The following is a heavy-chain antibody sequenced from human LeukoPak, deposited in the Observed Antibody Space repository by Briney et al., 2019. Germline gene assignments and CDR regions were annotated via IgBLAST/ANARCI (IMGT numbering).Heavy chain of an antibody. CDR3: ARPYSTAARGSFDS. CDR2: ISWNSGSI. D-gene: IGHD6-13*01. V-gene: IGHV3-9*01. Sequence: PGRSLRLSCAASGFTFDDYAMHWVRQAPGKGLEWVSGISWNSGSIGYADSVKGRFTISRDNAKNSLYLQMNSLRTEDTAVYYCARPYSTAARGSFDSWGQGTLVTVSS. CDR1: GFTFDDYA. J-gene: IGHJ4*02.